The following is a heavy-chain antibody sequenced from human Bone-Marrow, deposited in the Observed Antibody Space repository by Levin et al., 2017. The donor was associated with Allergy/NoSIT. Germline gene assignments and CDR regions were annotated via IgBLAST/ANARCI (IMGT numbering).Heavy chain of an antibody. V-gene: IGHV3-21*01. CDR3: ARDSSGWGRFDY. J-gene: IGHJ4*02. CDR2: IGSGSNYI. D-gene: IGHD6-19*01. Sequence: PGGSLRLSCADSGLTFSSYSMNWVRQAPGKGLEWVSAIGSGSNYIHYADSVKGRFTVSRDNAKNSLYLQMNSLRAEDTAVYYCARDSSGWGRFDYWGQGTLVTVSS. CDR1: GLTFSSYS.